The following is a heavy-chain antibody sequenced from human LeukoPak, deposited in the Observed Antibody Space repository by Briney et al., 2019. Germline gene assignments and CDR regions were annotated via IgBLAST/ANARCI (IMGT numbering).Heavy chain of an antibody. CDR2: ISGSGGST. CDR1: GLTFDNYG. Sequence: GGSLRLSCAASGLTFDNYGMHWVRQAPGKGLEWVSAISGSGGSTYYADSVKGRFTISRDNSKNTLYLQMNSLRAEDTAVYYCAKAPSSGSIYFDYWGQGTLVTVSS. CDR3: AKAPSSGSIYFDY. D-gene: IGHD3-22*01. V-gene: IGHV3-23*01. J-gene: IGHJ4*02.